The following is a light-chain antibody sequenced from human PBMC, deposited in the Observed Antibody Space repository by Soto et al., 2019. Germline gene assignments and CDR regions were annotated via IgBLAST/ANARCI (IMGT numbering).Light chain of an antibody. CDR2: GAS. CDR3: QQRSNWPPALS. CDR1: QSVADSN. J-gene: IGKJ4*01. Sequence: EIVLTQSPGTLSLSSGEGATLSCRASQSVADSNLAWYQHKPGQPPRLLIYGASSRATGIPDRFSGSGSGTDFTLTINRLEPEDFAVYYCQQRSNWPPALSFGGGTKVDIK. V-gene: IGKV3D-20*02.